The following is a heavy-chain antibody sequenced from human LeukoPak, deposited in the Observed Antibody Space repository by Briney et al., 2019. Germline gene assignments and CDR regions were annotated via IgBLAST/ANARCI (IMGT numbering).Heavy chain of an antibody. CDR1: GFTVSSNY. CDR3: ARDRVKVGRVAPGAFDI. V-gene: IGHV3-66*01. J-gene: IGHJ3*02. D-gene: IGHD2-15*01. Sequence: GGSLRLSCAASGFTVSSNYMSWVRQAPGKGLEWVSVIYSGGSTYYADSVKGRFTISRDNSKNTLYLQMNSLRAEDTAVYYCARDRVKVGRVAPGAFDIWGQGTMVTVSS. CDR2: IYSGGST.